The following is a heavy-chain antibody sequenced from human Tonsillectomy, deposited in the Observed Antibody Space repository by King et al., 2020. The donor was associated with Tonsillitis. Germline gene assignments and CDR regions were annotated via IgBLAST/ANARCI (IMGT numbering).Heavy chain of an antibody. CDR3: ARGDFWSGYYAADY. D-gene: IGHD3-3*01. J-gene: IGHJ4*02. CDR2: ISSSSSYI. Sequence: VQLVESGGGLVKPGGSLRLSCAASGFTFSSYSMNWVRQAPGKGLEWVSSISSSSSYIYYADSVKGRFTISRDNAKNSLYLQMNSLRAEDTAVYYCARGDFWSGYYAADYRGQGTLVTVSS. CDR1: GFTFSSYS. V-gene: IGHV3-21*01.